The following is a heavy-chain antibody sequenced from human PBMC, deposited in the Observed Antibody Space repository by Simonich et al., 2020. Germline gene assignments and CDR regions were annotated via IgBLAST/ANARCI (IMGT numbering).Heavy chain of an antibody. J-gene: IGHJ6*03. D-gene: IGHD7-27*01. Sequence: QVQLVQSGAEVKKPGASVKVSCKASGYTFTGYYMHWVRQAPGQGLEWMGWINPKRGGTNDAQKFQGRVTMTRDTSISTAYMELSRLRSDDTAVYYCARGALTGDYYYMDVWGKGTTVTVSS. CDR2: INPKRGGT. CDR1: GYTFTGYY. CDR3: ARGALTGDYYYMDV. V-gene: IGHV1-2*02.